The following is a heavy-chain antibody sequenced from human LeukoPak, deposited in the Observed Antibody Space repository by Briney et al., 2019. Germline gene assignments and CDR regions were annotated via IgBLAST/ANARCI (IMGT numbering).Heavy chain of an antibody. J-gene: IGHJ4*02. Sequence: ASVKVSCKASGYTFTSYGISWVRQAPGQGLEWMGWISAYNGNTNYAQKLQGRVTMTTDTSTSTAYMELSSLRSEDTAVYYCARAEINYYDSSGYYYWGQGTLVTVSS. CDR3: ARAEINYYDSSGYYY. D-gene: IGHD3-22*01. CDR2: ISAYNGNT. V-gene: IGHV1-18*01. CDR1: GYTFTSYG.